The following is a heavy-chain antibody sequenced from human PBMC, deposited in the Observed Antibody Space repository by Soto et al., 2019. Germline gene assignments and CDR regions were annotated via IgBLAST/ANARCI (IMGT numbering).Heavy chain of an antibody. CDR2: ISSSGSTI. CDR1: GFTFSDYY. Sequence: GGSLRLSCAASGFTFSDYYMSWIRQAPGKGLEWVSYISSSGSTIYYADSVKGRLTISRDNAKNSLYLQMNSLRAEDTAVYYCARDRAVARRGLQHFDYWGQGTLVTVSS. D-gene: IGHD6-19*01. CDR3: ARDRAVARRGLQHFDY. V-gene: IGHV3-11*01. J-gene: IGHJ4*02.